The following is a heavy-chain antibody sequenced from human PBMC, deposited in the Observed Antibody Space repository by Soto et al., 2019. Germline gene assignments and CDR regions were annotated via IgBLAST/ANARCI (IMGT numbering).Heavy chain of an antibody. D-gene: IGHD1-26*01. Sequence: VPLVESGGGLVKPGGSLRLSCAASGFTFSDAWMSWVRQGPGKGLEWVGRIKTKADGGTTDYAAPVKGRFTISRDDSKNTLYLQMNSLKTEDTAVYYCTTARWDSYYFDYWGQGTLVTVSS. V-gene: IGHV3-15*01. CDR1: GFTFSDAW. J-gene: IGHJ4*02. CDR2: IKTKADGGTT. CDR3: TTARWDSYYFDY.